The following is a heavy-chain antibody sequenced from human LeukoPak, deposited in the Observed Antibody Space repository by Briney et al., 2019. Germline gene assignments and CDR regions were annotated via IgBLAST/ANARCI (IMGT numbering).Heavy chain of an antibody. J-gene: IGHJ4*02. CDR1: GGTFSSYA. CDR3: ATLAVAGDYYFDY. D-gene: IGHD6-19*01. Sequence: ASVKVSCKASGGTFSSYAISWVRQAPGQGLEWMGGIIPIFGTANYAQEFQGRVTITTDESTSTAYMELSSLRSEDTAVYYCATLAVAGDYYFDYWGQGTLVTVSS. V-gene: IGHV1-69*05. CDR2: IIPIFGTA.